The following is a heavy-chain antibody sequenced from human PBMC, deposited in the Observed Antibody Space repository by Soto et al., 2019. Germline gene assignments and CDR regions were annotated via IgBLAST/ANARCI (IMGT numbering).Heavy chain of an antibody. CDR2: IYWDDDQ. J-gene: IGHJ3*01. D-gene: IGHD2-21*01. CDR3: AHAYGGTSWPNDAFDF. CDR1: GFSLSGDGVG. Sequence: QITLKESGPTLVKPTQTLTLTCTVSGFSLSGDGVGVGWIRQPPGKALEWLALIYWDDDQRYSPSLRTRLTITKDTPKNQVVLTMTNMDPVDTATYYCAHAYGGTSWPNDAFDFWGQGTVVTVSS. V-gene: IGHV2-5*02.